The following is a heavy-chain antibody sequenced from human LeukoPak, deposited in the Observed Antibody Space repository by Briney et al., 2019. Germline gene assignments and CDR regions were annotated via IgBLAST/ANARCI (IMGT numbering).Heavy chain of an antibody. Sequence: GGSLRLSCAGSGFTFSSYWMTWVRQAPGKGLEGVANIKYGGIEKYYVDSVRGRFTISRDNAQNSLYLQMNSQRAEATAVYYWARDDYQLGSYYYGMDVWGQGTTLTVSS. J-gene: IGHJ6*02. D-gene: IGHD2-2*01. CDR3: ARDDYQLGSYYYGMDV. CDR2: IKYGGIEK. CDR1: GFTFSSYW. V-gene: IGHV3-7*01.